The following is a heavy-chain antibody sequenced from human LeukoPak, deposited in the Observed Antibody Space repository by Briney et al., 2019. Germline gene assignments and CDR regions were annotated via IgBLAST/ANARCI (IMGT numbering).Heavy chain of an antibody. V-gene: IGHV4-39*07. J-gene: IGHJ4*02. D-gene: IGHD2-15*01. CDR3: ARGHSVCSGSSCSPFDY. CDR2: IYYSGST. Sequence: SETLSLTCTVSGGSISSSGYYWGWIRQPPGKGLEWIGSIYYSGSTNYNPSLKSRVTMSLDTSKNQFSLKLSSVTAADTAVYYCARGHSVCSGSSCSPFDYWGQGTLVTVSS. CDR1: GGSISSSGYY.